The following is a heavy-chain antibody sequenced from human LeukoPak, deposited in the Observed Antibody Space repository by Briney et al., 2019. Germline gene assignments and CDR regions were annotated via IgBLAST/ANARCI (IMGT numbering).Heavy chain of an antibody. J-gene: IGHJ4*02. D-gene: IGHD3-22*01. CDR3: ARGAYYDSSAQGVWDY. V-gene: IGHV3-21*01. CDR2: ISSSSSYI. CDR1: GFTFSSYS. Sequence: GGSLRLSCAASGFTFSSYSMNWVRQAPGKGLEWVSSISSSSSYIYYADSVKSRFTISRDNAKNSLYLQMNSLRAEDTAVYYCARGAYYDSSAQGVWDYWGQGTLVTVSS.